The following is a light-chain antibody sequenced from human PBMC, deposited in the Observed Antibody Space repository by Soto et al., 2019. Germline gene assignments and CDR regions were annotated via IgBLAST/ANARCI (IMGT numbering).Light chain of an antibody. J-gene: IGKJ4*01. CDR1: QYVSSSY. CDR2: GAS. V-gene: IGKV3-20*01. Sequence: EIVLTQSPGTLSLSPGERATLSCRASQYVSSSYLAWYQQKPGQAPRLLIYGASSRATGIADRFSGSGSGTDFTLTISRLEPEDFAVYYCQQYGSSPLTFGGGTKVEIK. CDR3: QQYGSSPLT.